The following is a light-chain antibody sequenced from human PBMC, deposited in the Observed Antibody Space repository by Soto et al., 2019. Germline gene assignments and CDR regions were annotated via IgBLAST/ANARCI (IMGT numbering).Light chain of an antibody. V-gene: IGLV1-44*01. CDR3: EAWDDSLNYV. CDR2: SNN. Sequence: QSALTQPPSASGTPGQRVTISCSGSSSNIGSNTVNWYQQLPGTDPKLLIYSNNQRPSGVPDRFSGSKSGTSASLAISGLQSEDEADYYCEAWDDSLNYVFGTGTKVTVL. J-gene: IGLJ1*01. CDR1: SSNIGSNT.